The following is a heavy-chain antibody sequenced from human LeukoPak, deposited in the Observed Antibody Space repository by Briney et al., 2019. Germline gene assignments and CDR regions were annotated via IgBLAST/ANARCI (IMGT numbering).Heavy chain of an antibody. CDR1: GYTFTGYY. CDR3: ARLSVDTAMVAAFGI. CDR2: INPNSGGT. D-gene: IGHD5-18*01. V-gene: IGHV1-2*06. Sequence: ASVKVSCKASGYTFTGYYMHWVRQAPGQGLEWMGRINPNSGGTNYAQKFQGRVTMTRDTSISTAYMELSRLRSDDTAVYYCARLSVDTAMVAAFGIWGQGTMVTVSS. J-gene: IGHJ3*02.